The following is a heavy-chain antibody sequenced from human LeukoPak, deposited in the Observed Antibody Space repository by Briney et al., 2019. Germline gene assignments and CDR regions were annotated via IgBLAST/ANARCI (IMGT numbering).Heavy chain of an antibody. CDR1: GGSFSGYY. V-gene: IGHV4-34*01. Sequence: SETLSLTCAVYGGSFSGYYWSWIRQPPGKGLEWIGEINHSGSTNYNPSLKSRVTISVDTSKNQFSLKLSSVTAADTAVYYCARGRITIFGVVIERRGAFDIWGQGTMVTVSS. CDR3: ARGRITIFGVVIERRGAFDI. CDR2: INHSGST. D-gene: IGHD3-3*01. J-gene: IGHJ3*02.